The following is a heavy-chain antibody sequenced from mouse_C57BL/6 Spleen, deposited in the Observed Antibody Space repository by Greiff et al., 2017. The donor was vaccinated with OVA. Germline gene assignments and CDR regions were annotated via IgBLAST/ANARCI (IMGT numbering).Heavy chain of an antibody. D-gene: IGHD1-1*01. CDR2: IDPSDSYT. J-gene: IGHJ2*01. V-gene: IGHV1-69*01. CDR1: GYTFTSYW. Sequence: VKLQQPGAELVMPGASVKLSCKASGYTFTSYWMHWVKQRPGQGLEWIGEIDPSDSYTNYNQKFKGKSTLTVDKSSSTAYMQLSSLTSEDSAVYYCARGGRLLRGDYWGQGTTLTVSS. CDR3: ARGGRLLRGDY.